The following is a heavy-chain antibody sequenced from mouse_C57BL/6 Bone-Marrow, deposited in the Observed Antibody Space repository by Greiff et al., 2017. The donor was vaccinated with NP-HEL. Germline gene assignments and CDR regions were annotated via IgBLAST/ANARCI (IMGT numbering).Heavy chain of an antibody. Sequence: EVHLVESGGGLVKPGGSLKLSCAASGFTFSDYGMHWVRQAPEKGLEWVAYISSGSSTIYYADTVKGRFTISRDNAKNTLFLQMTSLRSEDTAMYYCARSLVVTEGDYFDYWGQGTTLTVSS. J-gene: IGHJ2*01. CDR3: ARSLVVTEGDYFDY. CDR1: GFTFSDYG. V-gene: IGHV5-17*01. D-gene: IGHD2-12*01. CDR2: ISSGSSTI.